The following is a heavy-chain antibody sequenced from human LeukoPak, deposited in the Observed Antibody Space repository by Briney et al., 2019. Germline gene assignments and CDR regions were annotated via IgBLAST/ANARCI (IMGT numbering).Heavy chain of an antibody. D-gene: IGHD1-26*01. CDR1: GFTFSSHA. J-gene: IGHJ4*02. Sequence: PGGSLRLSSVASGFTFSSHAMSWVRQAPGKGLEWVSSLSGSGGSTYYADSVKGRFTISRDNSKKTLYLQMNSLRAEDTAVYYCAKDGRQWEQLFIDYWGQGTLVTVSS. CDR2: LSGSGGST. V-gene: IGHV3-23*01. CDR3: AKDGRQWEQLFIDY.